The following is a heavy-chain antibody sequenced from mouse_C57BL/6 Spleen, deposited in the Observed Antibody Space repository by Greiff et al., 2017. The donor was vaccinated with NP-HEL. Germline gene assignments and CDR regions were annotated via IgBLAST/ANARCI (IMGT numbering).Heavy chain of an antibody. J-gene: IGHJ2*01. Sequence: VQLKESGGGLVQPGGSLKLSCAASGFTFSDYYMYWVRQTPEKRLEWVAYISNGGGSTYYPDNVKGRFTISRDNAKNTLYLQMSRLQSEDTAIYYCARVGYFDYFYYWGQGTTLTFSS. CDR2: ISNGGGST. CDR3: ARVGYFDYFYY. CDR1: GFTFSDYY. V-gene: IGHV5-12*01. D-gene: IGHD2-3*01.